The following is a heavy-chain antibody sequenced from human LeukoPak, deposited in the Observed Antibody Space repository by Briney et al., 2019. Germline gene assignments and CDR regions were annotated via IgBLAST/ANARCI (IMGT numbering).Heavy chain of an antibody. Sequence: GGSLRLSCVTSGITFSNYYMHGFRQVPGEGLVGVAQIIQDGRVTIYADSVKGRFNIFRDNAKNSLYVQMNSMRAEDRAVYYCARDKRSAEDYSPLNYWGQGTLVTVSS. CDR1: GITFSNYY. D-gene: IGHD4-11*01. CDR2: IIQDGRVT. CDR3: ARDKRSAEDYSPLNY. V-gene: IGHV3-74*01. J-gene: IGHJ4*02.